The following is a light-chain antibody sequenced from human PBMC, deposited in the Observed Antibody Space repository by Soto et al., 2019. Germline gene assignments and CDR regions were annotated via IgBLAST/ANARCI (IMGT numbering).Light chain of an antibody. V-gene: IGLV2-18*02. CDR1: SSDVGNYNR. J-gene: IGLJ1*01. Sequence: QSVLTQPPSVSGSPGQSVAISFTGTSSDVGNYNRVSWYQQPPGAAPKLMIYEVSNRPSGVPDRFSGSKSGNTASLTISGLQAEDEADYYCNSYTGSSTYVFGTGTKVTVL. CDR3: NSYTGSSTYV. CDR2: EVS.